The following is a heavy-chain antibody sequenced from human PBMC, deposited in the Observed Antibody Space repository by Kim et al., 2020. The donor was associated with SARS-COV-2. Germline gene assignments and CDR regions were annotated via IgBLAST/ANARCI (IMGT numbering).Heavy chain of an antibody. CDR2: IYYSGST. Sequence: SETLSLTCTVSGGSISSSSYYWGWIRQPPGKGLEWIGSIYYSGSTYYNPSLKSRVTISVDTSKNQFSLKLSSVTAADTAVYYCARHWNRFIVVVTAPYYFDYWGQGTLVTVSS. J-gene: IGHJ4*02. V-gene: IGHV4-39*01. CDR1: GGSISSSSYY. D-gene: IGHD2-21*02. CDR3: ARHWNRFIVVVTAPYYFDY.